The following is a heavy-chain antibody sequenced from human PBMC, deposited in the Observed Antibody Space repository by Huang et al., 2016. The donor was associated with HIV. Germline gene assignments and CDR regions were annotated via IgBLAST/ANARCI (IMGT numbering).Heavy chain of an antibody. V-gene: IGHV1-69*13. D-gene: IGHD3-22*01. CDR1: GGTFSSYA. CDR2: SIPSCGTA. CDR3: ARARGYYDSSVSYYFDY. Sequence: QVQLVQSGAEVKKPGSSVKVSCKASGGTFSSYASSWVRQDPGQGLEWMGGSIPSCGTANYAQKFQGRVTITADESTSTAYMELSSLRSEDTAVYYCARARGYYDSSVSYYFDYWGQGTLVTVSS. J-gene: IGHJ4*02.